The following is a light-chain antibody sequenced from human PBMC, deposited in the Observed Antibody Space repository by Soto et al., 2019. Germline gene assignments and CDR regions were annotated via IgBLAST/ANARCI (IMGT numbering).Light chain of an antibody. CDR3: QQLKSYPIT. J-gene: IGKJ5*01. CDR2: GAS. V-gene: IGKV1-9*01. CDR1: QGISTF. Sequence: IQLTQSPSPLSASLGDRVTITCRASQGISTFLAWYQQKPGKAPKLLISGASILQSGVPSRFSGSGSGTDFTLTISSLQPEDFATYYCQQLKSYPITFGQGTRLEIK.